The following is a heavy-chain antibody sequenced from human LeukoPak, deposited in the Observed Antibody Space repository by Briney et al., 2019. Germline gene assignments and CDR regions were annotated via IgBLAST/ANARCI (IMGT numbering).Heavy chain of an antibody. CDR3: VREFWYRFDN. CDR1: GFIFSDYY. Sequence: GGSLRLSCAASGFIFSDYYMSGIRQAPGKGLEFVSYISSDGTANYYADSVKGRFTISGDNAQNSVYLEMTNLRAEDTAVYYCVREFWYRFDNWGQGTVVTVSS. CDR2: ISSDGTAN. J-gene: IGHJ4*02. D-gene: IGHD6-13*01. V-gene: IGHV3-11*04.